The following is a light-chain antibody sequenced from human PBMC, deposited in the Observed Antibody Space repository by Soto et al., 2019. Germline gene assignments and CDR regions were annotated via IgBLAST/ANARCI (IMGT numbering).Light chain of an antibody. Sequence: ELVLTQSPDSLSLSPGERATVSCRASQSIGSSLSWYQHRPGQSPRLLIYGASYRTSGIPDRFTSSGSGTHFTLTISKLEPEDFAVYYCQQNGSSPLYTFGQGTRLEI. V-gene: IGKV3-20*01. CDR3: QQNGSSPLYT. CDR1: QSIGSS. J-gene: IGKJ2*01. CDR2: GAS.